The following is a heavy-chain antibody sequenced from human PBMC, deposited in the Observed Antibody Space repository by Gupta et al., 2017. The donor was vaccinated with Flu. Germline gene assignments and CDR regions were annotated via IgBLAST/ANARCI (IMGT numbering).Heavy chain of an antibody. D-gene: IGHD1-26*01. J-gene: IGHJ4*02. CDR2: FYPDDSDV. CDR1: GYSFTNYW. Sequence: EVQLVQSGAEVKKPGESLQISCKGSGYSFTNYWIGWVRQMPGKGLEWMGSFYPDDSDVRYSPSFQGQVTISADKSINTAYLQWSSLQASDTAIYYCVRPLYSGTYYSREYYFDYWGQGTLVTVSS. CDR3: VRPLYSGTYYSREYYFDY. V-gene: IGHV5-51*03.